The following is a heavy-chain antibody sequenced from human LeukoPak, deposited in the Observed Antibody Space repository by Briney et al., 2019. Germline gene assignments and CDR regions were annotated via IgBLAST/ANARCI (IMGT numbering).Heavy chain of an antibody. D-gene: IGHD3-9*01. Sequence: GGSLRLSCAASGFTFSSYGMHWVRQAPGKGLEWVAFIRYDGSNKYYADSVKGRFTISRDNSKNTLYLQMNSLRAEDTAVYYCAKGPYYDILTGYYNRILGEMDYWGQGTLVTVSS. CDR3: AKGPYYDILTGYYNRILGEMDY. CDR1: GFTFSSYG. CDR2: IRYDGSNK. J-gene: IGHJ4*02. V-gene: IGHV3-30*02.